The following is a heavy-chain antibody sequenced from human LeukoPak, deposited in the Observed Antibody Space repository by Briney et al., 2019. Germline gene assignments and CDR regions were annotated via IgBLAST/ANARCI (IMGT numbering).Heavy chain of an antibody. J-gene: IGHJ6*02. D-gene: IGHD3-10*01. V-gene: IGHV3-30*04. CDR2: ISYDGSNK. CDR3: ARDGYYYGSGSPTYYYYGMDV. CDR1: GFTFSSYA. Sequence: GGSLRLSCAASGFTFSSYAMHWVRQAPGKGLEWVAVISYDGSNKHYADSVKGRFTISRDNSKNTLYLQMNSLRAEDTAVYYCARDGYYYGSGSPTYYYYGMDVWGQGTTVTVSS.